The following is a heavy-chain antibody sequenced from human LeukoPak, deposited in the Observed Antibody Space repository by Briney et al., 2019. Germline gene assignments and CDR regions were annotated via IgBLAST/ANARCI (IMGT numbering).Heavy chain of an antibody. D-gene: IGHD3-22*01. Sequence: SETLSLTCTVSGGSIISSYHYWDWLRQPPGKGGEGFGGIYFSGTTYYSTSVRSRVTISVDTSKNQFSLRLTSVTAVDTAVYFCARRASYSDSSSSFQYYFDYWGQGTLVTVSS. V-gene: IGHV4-39*01. J-gene: IGHJ4*02. CDR3: ARRASYSDSSSSFQYYFDY. CDR1: GGSIISSYHY. CDR2: IYFSGTT.